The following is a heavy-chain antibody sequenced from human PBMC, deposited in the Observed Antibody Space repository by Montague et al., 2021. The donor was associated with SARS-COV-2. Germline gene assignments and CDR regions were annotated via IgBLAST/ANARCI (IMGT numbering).Heavy chain of an antibody. CDR1: GGSFSGYY. V-gene: IGHV4-34*01. CDR2: INHGGTT. J-gene: IGHJ4*02. D-gene: IGHD4-23*01. Sequence: SETLSLTCAVYGGSFSGYYWTWIRQSPGKGLGWIAEINHGGTTNXNFNPSLRSRVTISVDTSKSQFSLKLSSVTAADTGVYYCARWDPQTLTLIGLRGKSASDYWGQGTLVTVSS. CDR3: ARWDPQTLTLIGLRGKSASDY.